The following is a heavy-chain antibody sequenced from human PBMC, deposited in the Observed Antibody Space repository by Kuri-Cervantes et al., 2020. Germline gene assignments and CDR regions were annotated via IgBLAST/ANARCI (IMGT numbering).Heavy chain of an antibody. CDR1: GGSFSGYY. J-gene: IGHJ4*02. D-gene: IGHD2-15*01. CDR3: ARYTYCSTGRCYEDY. CDR2: INHSGST. V-gene: IGHV4-34*01. Sequence: SETLSLTCAVYGGSFSGYYWSWIRQPPGKGLEWIGEINHSGSTNYNPSLKSRVTISVDTSKNQFSLKLSSVTAADTAVYYCARYTYCSTGRCYEDYWGQGTLVTVSS.